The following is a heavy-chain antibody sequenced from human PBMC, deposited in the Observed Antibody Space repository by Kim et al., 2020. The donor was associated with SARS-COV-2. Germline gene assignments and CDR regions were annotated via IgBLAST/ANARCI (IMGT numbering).Heavy chain of an antibody. D-gene: IGHD2-2*01. CDR1: GFTFSSYA. CDR3: ATQATGYFSGTSCYYYY. CDR2: IWYDGSNK. Sequence: GGSLRLSCAASGFTFSSYAMHWVRQAPGKGLEWVAVIWYDGSNKNYADSVKGRFTISRDNSKNTLYLQMNSLRAEDTAVYYCATQATGYFSGTSCYYYY. J-gene: IGHJ6*03. V-gene: IGHV3-33*08.